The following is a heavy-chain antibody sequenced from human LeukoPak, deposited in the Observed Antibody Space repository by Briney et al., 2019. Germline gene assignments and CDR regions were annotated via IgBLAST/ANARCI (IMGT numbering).Heavy chain of an antibody. J-gene: IGHJ4*02. D-gene: IGHD3-10*01. Sequence: GGSLRLSCAASGFTFSSYGMQWVRQAPGKGLEWVAVIWYDGSNKYYADSVKGRFTISRDNSKNTLYLQMNSLRAEDTAVYYCARDRRPYYYGSGSFFDYWGQGTLVTVSS. CDR3: ARDRRPYYYGSGSFFDY. CDR1: GFTFSSYG. CDR2: IWYDGSNK. V-gene: IGHV3-33*01.